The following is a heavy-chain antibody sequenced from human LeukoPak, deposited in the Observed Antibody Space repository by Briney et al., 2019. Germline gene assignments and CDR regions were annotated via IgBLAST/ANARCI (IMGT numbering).Heavy chain of an antibody. CDR1: GFTFSSYS. V-gene: IGHV3-21*01. CDR3: ARGDSSSWYDWFDP. J-gene: IGHJ5*02. D-gene: IGHD6-13*01. Sequence: GGSLRLSCAASGFTFSSYSMKWVRQAPGKGLEWVSSISSSSSYIYYADSVKGRFTISRDNAKNSPYLQMNSLRAEDTAVYYCARGDSSSWYDWFDPWGQGTLVTVSS. CDR2: ISSSSSYI.